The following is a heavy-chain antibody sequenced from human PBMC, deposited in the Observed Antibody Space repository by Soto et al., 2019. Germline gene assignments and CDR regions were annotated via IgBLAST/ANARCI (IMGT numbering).Heavy chain of an antibody. D-gene: IGHD2-15*01. J-gene: IGHJ4*02. V-gene: IGHV5-51*01. CDR3: ARLVHCSGGSCYWAY. Sequence: GESLKISCKGSGYSFNNYWIGWVRQMPGKGLEWMGIIYPGDSDTRYSPSFQGQVTISADKSISTAYLQWSSLKASDTAMYYCARLVHCSGGSCYWAYWGQGTLVTVSS. CDR2: IYPGDSDT. CDR1: GYSFNNYW.